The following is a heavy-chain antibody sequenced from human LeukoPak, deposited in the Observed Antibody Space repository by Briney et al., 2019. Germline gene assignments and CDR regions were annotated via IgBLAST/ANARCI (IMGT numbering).Heavy chain of an antibody. CDR1: GGSISSGSYY. J-gene: IGHJ3*02. D-gene: IGHD3-22*01. CDR2: IYTSGST. V-gene: IGHV4-61*02. Sequence: PSRTLSLTCTVSGGSISSGSYYWSWIRQPAGKGLEWIGRIYTSGSTNYNPSLKSRVTISVDTSKNQFSLKLSSVTAADTAVYYCARDPRGYYDSSGFHDAFDIWGQGTMVTVSS. CDR3: ARDPRGYYDSSGFHDAFDI.